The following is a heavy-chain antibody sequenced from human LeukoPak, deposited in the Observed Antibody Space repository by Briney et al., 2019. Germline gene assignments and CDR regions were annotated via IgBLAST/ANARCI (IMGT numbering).Heavy chain of an antibody. V-gene: IGHV7-4-1*02. Sequence: ASVKVSCKASGYTFTSYAMDCVRQAPGQGLKWMGWINTNTGNPTYAQGFTGRFVFSLDTSVSTAYLQISSLKAEDTAVYYCAIEGLPYYYDSSGYLDYWGQGTLVTVSS. CDR3: AIEGLPYYYDSSGYLDY. D-gene: IGHD3-22*01. CDR2: INTNTGNP. CDR1: GYTFTSYA. J-gene: IGHJ4*02.